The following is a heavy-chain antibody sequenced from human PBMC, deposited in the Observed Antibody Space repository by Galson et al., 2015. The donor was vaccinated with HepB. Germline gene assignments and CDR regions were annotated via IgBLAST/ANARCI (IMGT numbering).Heavy chain of an antibody. Sequence: SLRLSCAASGFTFSTYAMSWVRQAPGKGLEWVSVLSGGGDSPYYADSVKGRFTISRDNSNNTLYLQLNSLRAEDTAVYYCAKGFYSSAWYYFDWWGQGTLVTVSS. V-gene: IGHV3-23*01. D-gene: IGHD6-19*01. J-gene: IGHJ4*02. CDR1: GFTFSTYA. CDR2: LSGGGDSP. CDR3: AKGFYSSAWYYFDW.